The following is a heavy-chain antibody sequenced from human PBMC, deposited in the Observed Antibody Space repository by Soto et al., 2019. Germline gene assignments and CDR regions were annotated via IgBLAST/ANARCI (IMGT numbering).Heavy chain of an antibody. V-gene: IGHV3-23*01. CDR3: AKDRYYDTPGWFDP. D-gene: IGHD3-22*01. CDR2: ISANGASI. J-gene: IGHJ5*02. CDR1: VFTFLDHA. Sequence: PGGSLRLSCVGSVFTFLDHAMRWVRQAPGRGLEWVSAISANGASIQHADSVKGRFSVSRDNAKNTVYLQMDNLRTEDSAVYYCAKDRYYDTPGWFDPWGQGSRVTVSS.